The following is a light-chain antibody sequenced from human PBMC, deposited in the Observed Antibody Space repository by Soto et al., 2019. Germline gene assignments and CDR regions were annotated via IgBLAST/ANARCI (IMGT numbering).Light chain of an antibody. V-gene: IGKV1-9*01. CDR3: QQLNTYPIA. CDR2: AAS. CDR1: QVISSY. J-gene: IGKJ5*01. Sequence: DIQLTQSPSFLSASVGDRVTITCRASQVISSYLAWYQQKPGKAPKLLIYAASSLQSGVPSRFSGSGSGTEFTHPISSLQPEDFATYDCQQLNTYPIAFGQGTRLESK.